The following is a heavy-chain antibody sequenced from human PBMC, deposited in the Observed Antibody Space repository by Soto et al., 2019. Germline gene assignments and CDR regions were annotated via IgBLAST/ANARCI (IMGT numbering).Heavy chain of an antibody. CDR2: ISAYNGNT. CDR3: ARDLGGQIVDY. CDR1: GYTFTSYG. Sequence: GASVKVSCKASGYTFTSYGITCVRQAPGQGLEWMGWISAYNGNTHYAQKLQGRVTMTTDTSTSTAYMELRSLRSDDTAVYYCARDLGGQIVDYWGQGTLVTVSS. V-gene: IGHV1-18*01. D-gene: IGHD1-26*01. J-gene: IGHJ4*02.